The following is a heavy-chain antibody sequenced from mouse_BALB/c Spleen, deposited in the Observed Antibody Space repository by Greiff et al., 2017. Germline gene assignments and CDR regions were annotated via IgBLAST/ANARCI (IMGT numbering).Heavy chain of an antibody. CDR1: GYTFTSYN. V-gene: IGHV1-12*01. CDR2: IYPGNGDT. CDR3: ARAITTVVDY. J-gene: IGHJ2*01. Sequence: QVQLKQPGAELVKPGASVKMSCKASGYTFTSYNMHWVKQTPGQGLEWIGAIYPGNGDTSYNQKFKGKATLTADKSSSTAYMQLSSLTSEDSAVYYCARAITTVVDYWGQGTTLTVSS. D-gene: IGHD1-1*01.